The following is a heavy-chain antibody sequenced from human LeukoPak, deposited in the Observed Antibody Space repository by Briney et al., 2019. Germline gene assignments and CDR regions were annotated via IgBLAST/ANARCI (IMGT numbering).Heavy chain of an antibody. CDR3: AKALDYTDGSGYRYYLDY. CDR2: IWYDGSNK. CDR1: GFTFSSYG. D-gene: IGHD3-22*01. Sequence: GGSLRLSCAASGFTFSSYGMHWVRQAPGKGLEWVAVIWYDGSNKYYADSVKGRFTISRDNSKNTLYLQMNSLRAEDTAVYYCAKALDYTDGSGYRYYLDYWGQGTLVTVSS. J-gene: IGHJ4*02. V-gene: IGHV3-33*06.